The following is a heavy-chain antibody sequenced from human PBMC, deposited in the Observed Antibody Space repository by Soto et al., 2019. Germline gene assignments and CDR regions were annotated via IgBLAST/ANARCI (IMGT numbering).Heavy chain of an antibody. CDR3: ALNILCYRTRTNCDFGFFTD. Sequence: GQSLKTSCKRSGYSFTSYWIGWVRAMPGKGQEWMGIIYPGDTDTRFSPSFQGQVTMSTDKSVTTAYLHWSSLKASDTAMYYCALNILCYRTRTNCDFGFFTDWRQGPQVTVS. CDR2: IYPGDTDT. D-gene: IGHD3-10*02. J-gene: IGHJ4*02. V-gene: IGHV5-51*01. CDR1: GYSFTSYW.